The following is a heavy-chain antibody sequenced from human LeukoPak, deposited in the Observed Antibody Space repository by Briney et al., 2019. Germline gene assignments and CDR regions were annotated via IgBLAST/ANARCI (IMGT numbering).Heavy chain of an antibody. D-gene: IGHD6-19*01. CDR2: ISWNSGSI. CDR3: AKGGGIAVAAHFDY. V-gene: IGHV3-9*01. J-gene: IGHJ4*02. CDR1: GFTFDDYA. Sequence: GRSLRLSCAASGFTFDDYAMHWVRQAPGKGLEWVSGISWNSGSIGYADSVKGRFTISRDNAKNSLYLQMNSLRAEDTALYYCAKGGGIAVAAHFDYWGQGTLVTVSS.